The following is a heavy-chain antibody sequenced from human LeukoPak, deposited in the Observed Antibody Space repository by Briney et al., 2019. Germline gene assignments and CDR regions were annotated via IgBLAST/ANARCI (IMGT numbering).Heavy chain of an antibody. CDR1: GGSISSGSYY. CDR2: IYSSGNT. CDR3: ARDSGGDGYNYFSVYYFDY. J-gene: IGHJ4*02. Sequence: PSETLSLTCTVSGGSISSGSYYWSWIRQPAGKGLEWIGRIYSSGNTNYNPFLKSRVTISVDTSKNQFSLKLSSVTAADTAVYYCARDSGGDGYNYFSVYYFDYWGQGTLVTVSS. V-gene: IGHV4-61*02. D-gene: IGHD5-24*01.